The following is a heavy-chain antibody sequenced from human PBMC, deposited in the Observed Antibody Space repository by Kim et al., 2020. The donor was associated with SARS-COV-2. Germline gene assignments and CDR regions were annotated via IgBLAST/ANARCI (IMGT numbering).Heavy chain of an antibody. V-gene: IGHV1-18*04. J-gene: IGHJ4*02. CDR3: ARDHGAEWEPVLRRYFDY. CDR1: GYTFTSYG. Sequence: ASVKVSCKASGYTFTSYGISWVRQAPGQGLEWMGWISAYNGNTNYAQKLQGRVTMTTDTSTSTAYMELRSLRSDDTAVYYCARDHGAEWEPVLRRYFDYWGQGTLVTISS. CDR2: ISAYNGNT. D-gene: IGHD1-26*01.